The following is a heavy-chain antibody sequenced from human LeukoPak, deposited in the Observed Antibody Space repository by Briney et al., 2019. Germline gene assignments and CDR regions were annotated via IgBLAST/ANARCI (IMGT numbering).Heavy chain of an antibody. D-gene: IGHD6-13*01. Sequence: RASVTVSCKASGYTFTGYYMHWVRQAPGQGLEWMGWINPNSGGTNYAQKFQGRVIITRDTSISTAYMELSRLRSDDTAVYYCAREYSSSWYRRLNWFDPWGQGTLVTVSS. V-gene: IGHV1-2*02. J-gene: IGHJ5*02. CDR2: INPNSGGT. CDR1: GYTFTGYY. CDR3: AREYSSSWYRRLNWFDP.